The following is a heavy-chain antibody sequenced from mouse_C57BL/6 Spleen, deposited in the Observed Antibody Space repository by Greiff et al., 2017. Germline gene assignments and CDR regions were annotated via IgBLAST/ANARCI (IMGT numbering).Heavy chain of an antibody. J-gene: IGHJ4*01. D-gene: IGHD2-5*01. CDR1: GYTFTSYW. CDR3: ARPYSNYHAMDY. V-gene: IGHV1-50*01. Sequence: QVQLQQPGAELVKPGASVKLSCKASGYTFTSYWMQWVKQRPGQGLEWIGEIDPSDSYTNYNQQFKGKATLTVATSSSTAYMQLSSLTSEDSAVYYCARPYSNYHAMDYWGQGTSVTVSS. CDR2: IDPSDSYT.